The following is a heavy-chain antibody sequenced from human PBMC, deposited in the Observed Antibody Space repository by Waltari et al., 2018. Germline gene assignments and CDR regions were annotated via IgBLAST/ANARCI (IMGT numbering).Heavy chain of an antibody. V-gene: IGHV4-61*09. Sequence: QVQLQESGPGLVKPSQTLSLTCTVSGGSISSGTYYWTWVRQAAGKGLEWIGYFYSTRSTNYNPSLNNRVTISVDKSKNQFSLNLDSATAADTAVYYCVRGLRDADYQRWFDPWGQGALVTVSS. CDR3: VRGLRDADYQRWFDP. CDR2: FYSTRST. CDR1: GGSISSGTYY. J-gene: IGHJ5*02. D-gene: IGHD4-17*01.